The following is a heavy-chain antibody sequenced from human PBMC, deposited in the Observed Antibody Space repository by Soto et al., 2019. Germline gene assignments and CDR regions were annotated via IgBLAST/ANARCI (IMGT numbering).Heavy chain of an antibody. Sequence: SVKVSRKASGFTFTSSAVQWLRQSRGQRLEWIGWIVVGSGNTNYAQKFQERVTITRDMSTSTAYMELSSLRSEDTAVYYCAAVRGAYYDSSGYPHENWFDPWGQGTLVTVSS. CDR2: IVVGSGNT. D-gene: IGHD3-22*01. J-gene: IGHJ5*02. V-gene: IGHV1-58*01. CDR3: AAVRGAYYDSSGYPHENWFDP. CDR1: GFTFTSSA.